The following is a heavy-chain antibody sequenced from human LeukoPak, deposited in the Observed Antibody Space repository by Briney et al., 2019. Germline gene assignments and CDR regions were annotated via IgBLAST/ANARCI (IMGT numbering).Heavy chain of an antibody. CDR1: GYTFTSYY. Sequence: GASVKVSCKASGYTFTSYYMHWVRQAPGQGLEWMGIINPSGGSTSYAQKFQGRVTMTRDTSTSTVYMELSSLRSEDTAVYYCARVPGSSGFSYTPPDYWGQGTLVTVSS. J-gene: IGHJ4*02. V-gene: IGHV1-46*01. CDR3: ARVPGSSGFSYTPPDY. D-gene: IGHD3-10*01. CDR2: INPSGGST.